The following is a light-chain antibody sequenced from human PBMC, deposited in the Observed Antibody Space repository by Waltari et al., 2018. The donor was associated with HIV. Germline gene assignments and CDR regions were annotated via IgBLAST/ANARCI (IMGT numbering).Light chain of an antibody. V-gene: IGKV3D-7*01. CDR3: QQDHNLPYT. J-gene: IGKJ2*01. Sequence: EIVITQSPATLSLSPGERATLSCRASQSVSSSYLSWYQQKPGQAPRLLIYGASTRATGFPARFNGSGSGTDFTLTISNLQPEDFAVYYCQQDHNLPYTFGQGTKLEIK. CDR1: QSVSSSY. CDR2: GAS.